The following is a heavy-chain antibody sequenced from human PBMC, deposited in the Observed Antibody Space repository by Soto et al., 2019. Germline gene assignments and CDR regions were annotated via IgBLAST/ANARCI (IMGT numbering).Heavy chain of an antibody. CDR1: GFTFSSYG. V-gene: IGHV3-30*18. CDR3: VKDGSSGWPYFYDMDV. D-gene: IGHD6-19*01. Sequence: SLRLSCAASGFTFSSYGMHWVRQAPGKGLEWVAVISYDGRNKYYADAVKGRFTISRDNSKNTLYLQMSSPRAEDTAVYYCVKDGSSGWPYFYDMDVWGQGTTVTVSS. CDR2: ISYDGRNK. J-gene: IGHJ6*02.